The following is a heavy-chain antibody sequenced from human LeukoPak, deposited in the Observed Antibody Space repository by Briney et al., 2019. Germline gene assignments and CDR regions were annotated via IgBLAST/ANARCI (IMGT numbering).Heavy chain of an antibody. V-gene: IGHV1-8*01. D-gene: IGHD6-13*01. CDR1: GYTFTSYD. J-gene: IGHJ5*02. CDR2: MNPNSGNT. Sequence: ASVKVSCKASGYTFTSYDINWVRQATGQGLEWMEWMNPNSGNTGYAQKFQGRVTMTRNTSISTAYMELSSLRSEDTAVYYCARRSIAAAPRSWFDPWGQGTLVTVSS. CDR3: ARRSIAAAPRSWFDP.